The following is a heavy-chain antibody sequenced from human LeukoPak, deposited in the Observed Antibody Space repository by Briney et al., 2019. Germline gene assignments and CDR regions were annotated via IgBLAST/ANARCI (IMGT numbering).Heavy chain of an antibody. J-gene: IGHJ4*02. D-gene: IGHD1-1*01. CDR1: GYTFTNYG. V-gene: IGHV1-18*01. CDR2: ISAYNGNT. Sequence: ASVKVSCKASGYTFTNYGISWVRQAPGQGLEWMGWISAYNGNTEYARKLQGRVTMTTVTSTDTAYMELRGLRSDDTAVYYCARTTYYSDYWGRGTLVTVSS. CDR3: ARTTYYSDY.